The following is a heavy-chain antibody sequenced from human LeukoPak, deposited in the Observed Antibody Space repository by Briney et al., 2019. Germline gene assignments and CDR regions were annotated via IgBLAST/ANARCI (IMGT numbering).Heavy chain of an antibody. D-gene: IGHD3-10*01. J-gene: IGHJ6*02. V-gene: IGHV3-30*18. CDR3: AKRVEGYYGSGSYWGDYYYGMDV. CDR2: ISYDGSNK. Sequence: GRSLRLSCAASGFTFSSYGMHWVRQAPGKGPEWVAVISYDGSNKYYADSVKGRFTISRDNSKNTLYLQMNSLRAEDTAVYYCAKRVEGYYGSGSYWGDYYYGMDVWGQGTTVTVSS. CDR1: GFTFSSYG.